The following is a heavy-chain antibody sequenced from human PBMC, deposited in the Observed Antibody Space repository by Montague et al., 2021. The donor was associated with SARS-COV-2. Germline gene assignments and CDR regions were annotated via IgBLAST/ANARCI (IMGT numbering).Heavy chain of an antibody. J-gene: IGHJ6*02. D-gene: IGHD4-17*01. V-gene: IGHV3-33*05. CDR1: GFTFSSYG. CDR2: ISYDGSNK. CDR3: ARDPGDYEGYYYGMDV. Sequence: SLRLSCAASGFTFSSYGMHWVRQAPGKGLEWVAVISYDGSNKYYADSVKGRFTISRDNSKNTLYLQMNSLRVEDTAVYYCARDPGDYEGYYYGMDVWGQGTTVTVSS.